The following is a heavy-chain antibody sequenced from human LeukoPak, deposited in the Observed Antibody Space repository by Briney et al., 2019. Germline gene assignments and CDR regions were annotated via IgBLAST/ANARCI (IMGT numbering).Heavy chain of an antibody. CDR3: ARGPRTGPNKNRFDP. Sequence: ASVKVSCKASGYTFTSYDINWVRQATGQGLEWMGWMNPNSGNTGYAQKFQGRVTMTRNTSISTASMELSSLRSEDTAVYYCARGPRTGPNKNRFDPWGQGTLVTVSS. J-gene: IGHJ5*02. CDR1: GYTFTSYD. CDR2: MNPNSGNT. D-gene: IGHD2-8*02. V-gene: IGHV1-8*01.